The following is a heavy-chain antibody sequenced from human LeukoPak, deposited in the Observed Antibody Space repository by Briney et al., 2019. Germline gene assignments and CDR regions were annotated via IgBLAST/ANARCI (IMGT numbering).Heavy chain of an antibody. CDR2: ISGSGGST. Sequence: PGGSLRLSCAASGFTFSSYAMSWVRQAPGKGLEWVSAISGSGGSTYYADSVKGRFTISRDSSKNTLYLQMNSLRAEDTAVYYCAKEPPSIAARRSQFDYWGQGTLVTVSS. CDR1: GFTFSSYA. CDR3: AKEPPSIAARRSQFDY. D-gene: IGHD6-6*01. V-gene: IGHV3-23*01. J-gene: IGHJ4*02.